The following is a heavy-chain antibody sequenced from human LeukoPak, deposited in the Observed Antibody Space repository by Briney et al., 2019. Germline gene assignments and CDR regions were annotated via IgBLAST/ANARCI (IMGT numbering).Heavy chain of an antibody. V-gene: IGHV3-48*03. D-gene: IGHD3-22*01. CDR2: ISSSGSSI. Sequence: PGGSLRLSCAASGFTFSSYKMNWVRQAPGRGLEWVSYISSSGSSIYYVDSVKGRFIISRDNAKNSLFLQMNSLRAEDTAVYYCARRGYYDTSGYLFDDWGQGTLVTVSS. CDR3: ARRGYYDTSGYLFDD. J-gene: IGHJ4*02. CDR1: GFTFSSYK.